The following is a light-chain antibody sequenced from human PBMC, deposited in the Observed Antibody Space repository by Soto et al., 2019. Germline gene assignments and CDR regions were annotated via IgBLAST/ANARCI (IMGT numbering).Light chain of an antibody. Sequence: EIVLTQSPGTLSLSPGERATLSCRASQSVSSSYLAWYQQKPGQAPRLLMYGASSRATGIPDRFSGSGSGTDFTLTISRLEPEDFAVYYCQHYGSSLWTFGQGTKVEIK. J-gene: IGKJ1*01. V-gene: IGKV3-20*01. CDR2: GAS. CDR1: QSVSSSY. CDR3: QHYGSSLWT.